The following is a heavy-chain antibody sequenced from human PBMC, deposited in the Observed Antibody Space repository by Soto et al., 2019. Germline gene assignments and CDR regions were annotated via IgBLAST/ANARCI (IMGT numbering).Heavy chain of an antibody. D-gene: IGHD6-13*01. Sequence: QVQLVQSGAEVKKPGASVKVSCKASGYTFTNYAFSWVRQAPGQGLEWMGWISAYSGNTNYPQKLQGRVTMTTDTSTRTAYMELRSLRSDDTAVYYCARDLAAAGPFDCWGQGTLVTVSS. CDR2: ISAYSGNT. CDR3: ARDLAAAGPFDC. J-gene: IGHJ4*02. CDR1: GYTFTNYA. V-gene: IGHV1-18*01.